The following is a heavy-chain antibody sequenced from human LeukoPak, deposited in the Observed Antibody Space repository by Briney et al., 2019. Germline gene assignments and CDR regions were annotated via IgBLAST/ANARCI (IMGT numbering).Heavy chain of an antibody. J-gene: IGHJ4*02. CDR1: GFTFSSYA. V-gene: IGHV3-23*01. D-gene: IGHD6-13*01. Sequence: GSLRLSCAASGFTFSSYAMSRVRQAPGKGLEWVSTISGNGDYTYYADSVKGRFTISRDNSKNTLYLQMNSLRADDTAVYYCAKRGIAAAASFDYWGQGTLVSVSS. CDR3: AKRGIAAAASFDY. CDR2: ISGNGDYT.